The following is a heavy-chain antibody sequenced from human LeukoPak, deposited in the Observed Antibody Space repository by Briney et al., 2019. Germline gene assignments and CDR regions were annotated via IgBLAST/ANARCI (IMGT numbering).Heavy chain of an antibody. CDR3: ARDSSTGFAHGFDI. V-gene: IGHV7-4-1*02. CDR2: INTNTGSP. D-gene: IGHD3-9*01. Sequence: EASVKVSCKASGYTFTRNAVNWVQQAPGQGLKWMGWINTNTGSPTYAQGFTGRFVFSLDTAVSTTYLQISSLKAEDTAVYYCARDSSTGFAHGFDIWGQGTMVTVSS. CDR1: GYTFTRNA. J-gene: IGHJ3*02.